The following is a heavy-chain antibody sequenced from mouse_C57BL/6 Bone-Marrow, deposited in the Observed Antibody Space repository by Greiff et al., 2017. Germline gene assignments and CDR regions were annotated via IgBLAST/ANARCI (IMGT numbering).Heavy chain of an antibody. CDR3: ARRITTVVATADY. D-gene: IGHD1-1*01. CDR2: IYPGNSAT. V-gene: IGHV1-5*01. CDR1: GYTFTSYW. J-gene: IGHJ2*01. Sequence: VQLQQSGTVLARPGASVKMSCKTSGYTFTSYWMHWVKQRPGQGLEWIGAIYPGNSATSYHQTFKCKAKLTAVTSASAAYMELCSLTHEASAVFYCARRITTVVATADYWGQGTMLTVSS.